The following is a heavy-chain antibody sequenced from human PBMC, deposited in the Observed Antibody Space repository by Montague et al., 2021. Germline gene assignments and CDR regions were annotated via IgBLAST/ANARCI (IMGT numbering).Heavy chain of an antibody. CDR2: PPLRGTN. V-gene: IGHV4-31*03. D-gene: IGHD3-10*01. CDR3: AIDASGSYVGWFNP. CDR1: GGSINTDGYS. J-gene: IGHJ5*02. Sequence: TLSLTCSVSGGSINTDGYSWSWIHPRPGQGLEWLGYPPLRGTNYYNPSLSRRLSISLDTSRNHLPLQLTSVTAAATAIYYCAIDASGSYVGWFNPWGQRALVTVSS.